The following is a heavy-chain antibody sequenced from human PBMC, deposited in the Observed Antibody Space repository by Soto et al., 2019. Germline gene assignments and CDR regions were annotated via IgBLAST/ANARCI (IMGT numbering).Heavy chain of an antibody. CDR2: ISAHNGNT. J-gene: IGHJ4*02. CDR3: ARGRYGDY. V-gene: IGHV1-18*01. CDR1: GYGFTTYG. D-gene: IGHD1-1*01. Sequence: QVHLVQSGAEVKKPWASVKVSCKGSGYGFTTYGITWVRQAPGQGLEWMAWISAHNGNTNYAQKLQGRVTVTRDTSTRTPYMELRSLISDDTAVYYCARGRYGDYWGQGALVTVSS.